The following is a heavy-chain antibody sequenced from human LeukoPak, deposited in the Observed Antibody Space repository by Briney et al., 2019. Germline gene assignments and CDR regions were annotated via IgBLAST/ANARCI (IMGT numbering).Heavy chain of an antibody. Sequence: SETLSLTCTVSGGSISNYYWSWIRQPPGKGLEWIGYIYYSGSTNYNPSLKSRVTISVDTSKNQFSLKLSSVTAADTAVYYCARVRDSSGYYGLLDYWGQGTLVTVSS. D-gene: IGHD3-22*01. V-gene: IGHV4-59*01. CDR1: GGSISNYY. J-gene: IGHJ4*02. CDR3: ARVRDSSGYYGLLDY. CDR2: IYYSGST.